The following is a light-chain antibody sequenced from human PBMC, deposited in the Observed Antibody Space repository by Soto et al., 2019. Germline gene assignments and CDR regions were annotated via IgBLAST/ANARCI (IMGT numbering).Light chain of an antibody. J-gene: IGKJ2*01. CDR1: QSISSY. V-gene: IGKV1-39*01. CDR3: QQSYRTPYT. CDR2: DAS. Sequence: DIQMTQSPSSLSASVGDRVTITCRASQSISSYLNWYQQRQGRAPKLLMYDASSLLRGVPSRFSGSGSGTDFTLTISSLQPEDFATYYCQQSYRTPYTFGQGTKLETK.